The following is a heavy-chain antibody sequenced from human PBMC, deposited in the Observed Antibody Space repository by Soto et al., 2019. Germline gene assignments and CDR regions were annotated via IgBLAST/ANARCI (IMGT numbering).Heavy chain of an antibody. CDR1: GGTLSSYP. V-gene: IGHV1-69*02. CDR2: IIPILDRA. CDR3: ARSKADSSGGYIWFDP. Sequence: SVKVSCKASGGTLSSYPISWVRQAPSQGLEWMGRIIPILDRANYAQKFQDRVTITADKSTSIVYMELSRLRSEDTAVYYCARSKADSSGGYIWFDPWGQGTLVTVSS. J-gene: IGHJ5*02. D-gene: IGHD3-10*01.